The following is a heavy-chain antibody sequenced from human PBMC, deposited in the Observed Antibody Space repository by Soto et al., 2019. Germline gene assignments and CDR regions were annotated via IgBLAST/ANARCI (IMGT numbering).Heavy chain of an antibody. D-gene: IGHD4-4*01. CDR3: ARGKGNYQTFDS. CDR1: GGSISSYY. V-gene: IGHV4-59*01. Sequence: SETLSLTCTVSGGSISSYYWSWIRQPPGKGLEWIGYIYYSGSTTYNPSLRSRVTMSVETSKNQFSLRLSSVTAAETAVYYCARGKGNYQTFDSWGQGTQVTVS. CDR2: IYYSGST. J-gene: IGHJ4*02.